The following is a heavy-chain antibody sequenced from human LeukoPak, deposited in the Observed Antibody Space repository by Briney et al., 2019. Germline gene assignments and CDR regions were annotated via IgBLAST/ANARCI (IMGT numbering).Heavy chain of an antibody. CDR3: ARLVGGSSLPPRRFDP. CDR1: GGTFSSYA. D-gene: IGHD6-13*01. J-gene: IGHJ5*02. V-gene: IGHV1-69*13. CDR2: IIPIFGTA. Sequence: SVKVSCKASGGTFSSYAISWVRQAPGQGLEWMGGIIPIFGTANYAQKFQGRVTITADESTSTAYMELSSLRSEDTAVYYCARLVGGSSLPPRRFDPWGQGTLVTVSS.